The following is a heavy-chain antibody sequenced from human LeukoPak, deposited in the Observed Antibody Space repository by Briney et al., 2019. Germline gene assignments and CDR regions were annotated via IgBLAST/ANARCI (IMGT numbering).Heavy chain of an antibody. CDR3: AKDIETWIQLWLDY. CDR2: ISWNSGSI. V-gene: IGHV3-9*01. J-gene: IGHJ4*02. D-gene: IGHD5-18*01. CDR1: GFTFDDYA. Sequence: GGSLRLSCAASGFTFDDYAMHWVRQAPGKGLEWVSGISWNSGSIGYADSVKGRFTISRDNAKNSLYLQMNSLRAEDTALYYCAKDIETWIQLWLDYWGQGTLVTVSS.